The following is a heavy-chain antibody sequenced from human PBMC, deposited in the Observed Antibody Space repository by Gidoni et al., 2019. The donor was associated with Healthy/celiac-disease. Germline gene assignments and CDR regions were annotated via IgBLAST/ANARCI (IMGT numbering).Heavy chain of an antibody. CDR2: IKSKTDGGTT. J-gene: IGHJ3*02. CDR3: TTELVLGPDAFDI. D-gene: IGHD2-2*01. Sequence: EVQLVESGGGLVKPGGSLRLSCAASGFTFSNAWMSWVRQAPGKGLEWVGRIKSKTDGGTTDYAAPVKGRFTISRDDSKNTLYLQMNSLKTEDTAVYYCTTELVLGPDAFDIWGQGTMVTVSS. CDR1: GFTFSNAW. V-gene: IGHV3-15*01.